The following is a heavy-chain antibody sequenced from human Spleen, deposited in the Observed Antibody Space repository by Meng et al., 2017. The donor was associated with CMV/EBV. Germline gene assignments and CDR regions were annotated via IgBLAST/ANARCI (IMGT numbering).Heavy chain of an antibody. J-gene: IGHJ5*02. D-gene: IGHD2-21*01. CDR3: ARVIGNWFDA. V-gene: IGHV4-31*03. CDR1: VGFISGGGHY. CDR2: IYYSGST. Sequence: CTVSVGFISGGGHYWSWIRQVPGKGLEWIGYIYYSGSTYYKPSLKSRVTISVDTSKNQFSLRLSPVTAADTAVYYCARVIGNWFDAWGQGALVTVSS.